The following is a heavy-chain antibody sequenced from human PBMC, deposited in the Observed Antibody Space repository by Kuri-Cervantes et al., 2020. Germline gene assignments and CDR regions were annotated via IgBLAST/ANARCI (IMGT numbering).Heavy chain of an antibody. J-gene: IGHJ6*03. Sequence: SVKVSCKASGGTFSSYAISWVRQAPGQGPEWMGGIIPIFGTANYAQKFQGRVTITADESKSTAYMELSSLRSEDTAVYYCARDDYDYYYMDVWGKGTTVTVSS. V-gene: IGHV1-69*13. CDR2: IIPIFGTA. CDR1: GGTFSSYA. CDR3: ARDDYDYYYMDV.